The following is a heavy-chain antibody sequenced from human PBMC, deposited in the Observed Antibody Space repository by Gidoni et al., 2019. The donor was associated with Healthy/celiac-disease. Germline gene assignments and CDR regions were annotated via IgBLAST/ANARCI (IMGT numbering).Heavy chain of an antibody. CDR2: IYPGDSDT. J-gene: IGHJ6*02. D-gene: IGHD3-3*01. Sequence: EVQLVQSGAEVKKPGESLKISCKGSGYSFTSYWIGWVRQMPGKGLEWMGIIYPGDSDTRYSPSFQGQVTISADKSISTAYLQWSSLKASDTAMYYCARAPYYDFWSGYLISYYYGMDVWGQGTTVTVSS. V-gene: IGHV5-51*03. CDR3: ARAPYYDFWSGYLISYYYGMDV. CDR1: GYSFTSYW.